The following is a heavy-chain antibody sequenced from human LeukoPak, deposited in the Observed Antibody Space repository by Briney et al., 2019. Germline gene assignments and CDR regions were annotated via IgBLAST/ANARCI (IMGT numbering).Heavy chain of an antibody. CDR1: GGTLSSYA. D-gene: IGHD6-6*01. CDR3: ATSLAARFPICDY. J-gene: IGHJ4*02. V-gene: IGHV1-69*04. CDR2: IIPILGIA. Sequence: AASVKVSCKASGGTLSSYAISWVRQAPGQGLEWMGRIIPILGIANYAQKFQGRVTITADKSTSTAYMELSSLRSEDTAVYYCATSLAARFPICDYWGQGTLVTVSS.